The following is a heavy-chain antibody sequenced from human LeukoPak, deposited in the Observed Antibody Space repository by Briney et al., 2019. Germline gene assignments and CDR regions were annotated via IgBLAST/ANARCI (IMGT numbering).Heavy chain of an antibody. CDR3: ARDKGGSGYSYGIFDY. Sequence: GGSLRLSCAASGFTFSTYTMTWVRQAPGKGLEWVSTISGSGDSTYYADSVKGRFTISRDNSKNTLYLQMNSLRAEDTAVYYCARDKGGSGYSYGIFDYWGQGTLVTVSS. CDR1: GFTFSTYT. D-gene: IGHD5-18*01. J-gene: IGHJ4*02. V-gene: IGHV3-23*01. CDR2: ISGSGDST.